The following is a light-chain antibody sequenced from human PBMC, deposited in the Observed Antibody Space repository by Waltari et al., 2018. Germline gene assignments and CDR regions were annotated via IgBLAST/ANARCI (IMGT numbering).Light chain of an antibody. V-gene: IGKV1-39*01. Sequence: DIQMTQSPSSLSASVGDRVTITCRASQSISSYLNWYQQKPGKAPKLLIYAASSLQSGVPSRFSGSGSGTDFTLTISSRQPEDFATYYCQQSYSTPVTFGQGTKLEIK. CDR3: QQSYSTPVT. J-gene: IGKJ2*01. CDR1: QSISSY. CDR2: AAS.